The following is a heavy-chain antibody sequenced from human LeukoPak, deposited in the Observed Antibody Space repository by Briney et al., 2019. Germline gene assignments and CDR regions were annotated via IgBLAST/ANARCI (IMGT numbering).Heavy chain of an antibody. J-gene: IGHJ4*02. D-gene: IGHD6-19*01. Sequence: GGSLRLSCSASGFTFSSYAMHRVRQAPGQGLDYISSISSNGGSTYYADSVKGRFTISRDNSKNTLYLQMSSLRAEDTAVYYCVKEVASSGWYYFDYWGQGTLVTVSS. CDR3: VKEVASSGWYYFDY. CDR1: GFTFSSYA. V-gene: IGHV3-64D*06. CDR2: ISSNGGST.